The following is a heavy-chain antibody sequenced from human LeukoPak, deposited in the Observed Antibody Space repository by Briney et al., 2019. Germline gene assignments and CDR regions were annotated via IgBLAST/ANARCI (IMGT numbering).Heavy chain of an antibody. Sequence: GGSLRLSCAASGFTISSYAMSWVRQAPGKGLEWVSYIRSDSSIIYYADSVKGRFTMSRDNGKNSLYLQMNSLRVEDTAVYFCARVQAGKWDFDYWGQGTLVTVSS. CDR2: IRSDSSII. V-gene: IGHV3-48*01. J-gene: IGHJ4*02. D-gene: IGHD2-8*01. CDR3: ARVQAGKWDFDY. CDR1: GFTISSYA.